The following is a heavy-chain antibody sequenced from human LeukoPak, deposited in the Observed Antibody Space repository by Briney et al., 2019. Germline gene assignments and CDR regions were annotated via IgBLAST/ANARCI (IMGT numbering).Heavy chain of an antibody. D-gene: IGHD3-10*01. Sequence: ASVKVSYKASGYPFTSYYMHWVRQAPGQGLAWMGRINTNDGGTNYAQKFQGRVTMTRDMSTSTVYMELSSLRSEDTAVYYWAREGYGSGTYLDYWGQGTLVTVSS. CDR2: INTNDGGT. CDR1: GYPFTSYY. J-gene: IGHJ4*02. V-gene: IGHV1-46*01. CDR3: AREGYGSGTYLDY.